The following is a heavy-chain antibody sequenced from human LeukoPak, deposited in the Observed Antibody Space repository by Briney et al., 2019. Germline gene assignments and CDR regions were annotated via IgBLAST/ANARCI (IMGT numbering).Heavy chain of an antibody. J-gene: IGHJ4*02. CDR2: FYDSGNT. CDR3: ARRLGYDSFDY. CDR1: GYSISSGYY. D-gene: IGHD3-3*01. V-gene: IGHV4-38-2*02. Sequence: SETLSLTCTVSGYSISSGYYWGWIRQPPGKGLEWIGSFYDSGNTYYNPSLKSRVTISVDTSKNQFSLKVRSVTAADTAVYYCARRLGYDSFDYWGQGSLVTVSS.